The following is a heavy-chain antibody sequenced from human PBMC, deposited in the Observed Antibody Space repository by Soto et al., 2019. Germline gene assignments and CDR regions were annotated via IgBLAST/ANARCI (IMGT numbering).Heavy chain of an antibody. Sequence: GGSLRLSCAASGFTFSSYGMHWVRQAPGKGLEWVAVIWYDGSNKYYADSVKGRFTISRDNSKNTLYLQMNSLRAEDTAVYYCARDLIPAAMSRYDYYGMDVWGQGTTVTVSS. CDR2: IWYDGSNK. CDR3: ARDLIPAAMSRYDYYGMDV. D-gene: IGHD2-2*01. J-gene: IGHJ6*02. CDR1: GFTFSSYG. V-gene: IGHV3-33*01.